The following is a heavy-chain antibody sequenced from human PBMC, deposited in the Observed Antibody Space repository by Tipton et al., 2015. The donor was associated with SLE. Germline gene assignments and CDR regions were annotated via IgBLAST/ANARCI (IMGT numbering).Heavy chain of an antibody. Sequence: LRLSCTVSGGSISSGGYYWSWIRQPPGKGLEWIGYIYYSGSTNYNPSLKSRVTISVDTSKNQFSLKLSSVTAADTAVYYCAYSQAFDIWGQGTMVTVSS. V-gene: IGHV4-61*08. CDR2: IYYSGST. D-gene: IGHD2-21*01. J-gene: IGHJ3*02. CDR1: GGSISSGGYY. CDR3: AYSQAFDI.